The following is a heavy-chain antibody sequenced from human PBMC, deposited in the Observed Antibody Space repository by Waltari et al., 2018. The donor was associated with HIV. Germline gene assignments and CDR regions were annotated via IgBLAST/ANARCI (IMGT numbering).Heavy chain of an antibody. Sequence: EVQLLESGGGLVQPGGSLRLSCAASGFTFSSYAMSWVRQAPGKGLEWVSAITGSGCSTYYADSVKGRFTISRDNSKNTLYLQMNSLRAEDTAVYYCTKGNYYGSGFDIWGQGIMLIVSS. CDR1: GFTFSSYA. J-gene: IGHJ3*02. CDR2: ITGSGCST. D-gene: IGHD3-10*01. CDR3: TKGNYYGSGFDI. V-gene: IGHV3-23*01.